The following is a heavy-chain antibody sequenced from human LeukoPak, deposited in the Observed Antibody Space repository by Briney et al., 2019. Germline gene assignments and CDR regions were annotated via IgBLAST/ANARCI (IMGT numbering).Heavy chain of an antibody. D-gene: IGHD5-24*01. V-gene: IGHV3-74*01. J-gene: IGHJ4*02. CDR2: INTDGSST. CDR3: AREGDGYNNFFDY. CDR1: GFTFSSYA. Sequence: GGSLRLSCAASGFTFSSYAMHWVRQAPGKGLVWVSRINTDGSSTSYADSVKGRFTISRDNAKNTLYLQMNSLRAEDTAVYYCAREGDGYNNFFDYWGQGTLVTVSS.